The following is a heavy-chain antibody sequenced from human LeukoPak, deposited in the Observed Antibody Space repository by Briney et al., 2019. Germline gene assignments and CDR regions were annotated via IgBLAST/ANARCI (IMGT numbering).Heavy chain of an antibody. CDR2: ISYDGSNK. CDR3: ARDNGYDSSGYYYFDY. D-gene: IGHD3-22*01. V-gene: IGHV3-30*14. CDR1: GFTFSSYA. J-gene: IGHJ4*02. Sequence: GGSLRLSCAASGFTFSSYAMHWVRQAPGKGLEWVAVISYDGSNKYYADSVKGRFTISRDNSKNTLYLQMNSLRAEDTAVYYCARDNGYDSSGYYYFDYWGQGTLVTVSS.